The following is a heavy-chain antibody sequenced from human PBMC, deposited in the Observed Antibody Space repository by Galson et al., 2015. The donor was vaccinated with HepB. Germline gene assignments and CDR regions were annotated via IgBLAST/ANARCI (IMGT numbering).Heavy chain of an antibody. Sequence: SVKVSCKASGGTFSSYTISWVRQAPGQGLEWMGRIIPILGIANYAQKFQGRVTITADKSTSTAYMELSSLRSEDTAVYYCARGRYSSGWYGGAFDIWGQGTMVTVSS. V-gene: IGHV1-69*02. CDR1: GGTFSSYT. D-gene: IGHD6-19*01. CDR2: IIPILGIA. J-gene: IGHJ3*02. CDR3: ARGRYSSGWYGGAFDI.